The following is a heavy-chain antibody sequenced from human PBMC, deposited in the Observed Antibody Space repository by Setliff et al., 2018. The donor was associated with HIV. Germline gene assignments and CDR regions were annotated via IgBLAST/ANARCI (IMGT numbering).Heavy chain of an antibody. D-gene: IGHD3-9*01. Sequence: ASVKVSCKSSGYSFINYGISWVQQAPGQGLEWMGWISAYTGHTDYASRLLGRVTLTTDTSTSTAYMELRSLSSDDTAVYFCARARLQGIVTAVGPRDNCLDPWGQGTRVTVSS. J-gene: IGHJ5*02. CDR3: ARARLQGIVTAVGPRDNCLDP. CDR1: GYSFINYG. V-gene: IGHV1-18*01. CDR2: ISAYTGHT.